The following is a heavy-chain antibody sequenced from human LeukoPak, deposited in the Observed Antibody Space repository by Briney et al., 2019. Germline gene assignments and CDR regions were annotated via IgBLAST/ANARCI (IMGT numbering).Heavy chain of an antibody. J-gene: IGHJ6*02. CDR1: GGSFSGYY. CDR2: INHSGNT. CDR3: ATLTEVPNRGWEYYYGMDV. Sequence: SETLSLTCAVYGGSFSGYYWSWIRQPPGKGLEWIGEINHSGNTNYNPSLKSRVTISVDTSKNQFSLKLSSVTAADTAVYYCATLTEVPNRGWEYYYGMDVWGQGTTVTVSS. V-gene: IGHV4-34*01. D-gene: IGHD1-26*01.